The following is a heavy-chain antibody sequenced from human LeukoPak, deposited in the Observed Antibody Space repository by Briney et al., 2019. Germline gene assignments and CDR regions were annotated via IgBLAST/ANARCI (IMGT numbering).Heavy chain of an antibody. J-gene: IGHJ5*02. Sequence: SETLSLTCTVSGGSISSGSYYWSWIRQPAGKGLEWIGRIYIIDNINYNPSFKSRVIMSIDTSKNQFSLKLTSVTAADTAVYYCARDVSSGGPPNWFDPWGQGTLVTVSS. CDR1: GGSISSGSYY. CDR2: IYIIDNI. CDR3: ARDVSSGGPPNWFDP. V-gene: IGHV4-61*02. D-gene: IGHD6-6*01.